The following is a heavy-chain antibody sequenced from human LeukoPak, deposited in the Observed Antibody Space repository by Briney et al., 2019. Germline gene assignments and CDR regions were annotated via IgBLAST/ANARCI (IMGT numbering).Heavy chain of an antibody. V-gene: IGHV1-69*05. CDR3: ATDRAIAAAGGADYYYYYMDV. D-gene: IGHD6-13*01. CDR2: IIPLFGTP. Sequence: SVKVSCKASGGTFSNYAINWVRQAPGQGLEWMGGIIPLFGTPNYAQKLQGRVTITTDESTSTSYMELSSLRSEDTAVYYCATDRAIAAAGGADYYYYYMDVWGKGTTVTVSS. CDR1: GGTFSNYA. J-gene: IGHJ6*03.